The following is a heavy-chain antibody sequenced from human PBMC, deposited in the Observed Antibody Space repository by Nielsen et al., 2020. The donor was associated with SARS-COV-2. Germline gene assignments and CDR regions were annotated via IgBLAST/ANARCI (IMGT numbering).Heavy chain of an antibody. V-gene: IGHV3-30*04. CDR3: ARDLVAVAGTGGYNWFDP. CDR2: ISYDGSNK. J-gene: IGHJ5*02. D-gene: IGHD6-19*01. CDR1: GFTFSSYA. Sequence: GESLKISCAASGFTFSSYAMHWVRQAPGKGLEWVAVISYDGSNKYYADSVKGRFTISRDNSKNTLYLQMNSLRAEDTAVYYCARDLVAVAGTGGYNWFDPWGQRTLVTVSS.